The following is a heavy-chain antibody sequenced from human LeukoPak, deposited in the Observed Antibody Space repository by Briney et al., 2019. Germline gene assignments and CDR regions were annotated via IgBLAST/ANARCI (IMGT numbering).Heavy chain of an antibody. V-gene: IGHV4-31*03. D-gene: IGHD3-10*01. Sequence: PSETLSLTCTVSGGSISSGGYYWSWIRQHPGTGLEWIGYIYYSGSTYYNPSLKSRVTISVDTSKSQFSLKLSSVTAADTAVYYCARVLVHGSGRYYYYYGMDVWGKGATVTVSS. CDR1: GGSISSGGYY. J-gene: IGHJ6*04. CDR2: IYYSGST. CDR3: ARVLVHGSGRYYYYYGMDV.